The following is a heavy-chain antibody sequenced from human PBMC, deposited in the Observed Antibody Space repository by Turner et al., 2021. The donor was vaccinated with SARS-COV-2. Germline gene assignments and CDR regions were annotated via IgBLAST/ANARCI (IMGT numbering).Heavy chain of an antibody. J-gene: IGHJ6*02. CDR2: ISKSTSSI. Sequence: EVQLVESGGGLVQPGGSLRLPCAAPGFTFSSYSMNWVRQAPGKGLEWVSLISKSTSSIYYADSVRGRFTISRDNAENSLYLQMNSLRAEDTAVYYCAREITASTYAMDVWGQGTTVTVSS. CDR3: AREITASTYAMDV. V-gene: IGHV3-48*01. CDR1: GFTFSSYS. D-gene: IGHD3-10*01.